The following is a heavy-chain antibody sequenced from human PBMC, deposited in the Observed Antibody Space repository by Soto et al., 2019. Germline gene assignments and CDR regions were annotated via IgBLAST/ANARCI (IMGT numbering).Heavy chain of an antibody. V-gene: IGHV3-30*18. D-gene: IGHD3-9*01. CDR3: AKLIYGINSTLAY. CDR2: ISYDGSKK. J-gene: IGHJ4*02. Sequence: QVLLVESGGGVVQPGRSLRLSCAASEFAFSNYGMHWVRQAPGKGLEWVAVISYDGSKKYYADSVKGRFTISRDNSKNTLYLQMNSLRTEDTAVYYCAKLIYGINSTLAYWGQGTLVTVSS. CDR1: EFAFSNYG.